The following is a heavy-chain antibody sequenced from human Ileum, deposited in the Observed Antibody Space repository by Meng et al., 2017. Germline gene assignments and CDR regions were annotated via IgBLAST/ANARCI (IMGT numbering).Heavy chain of an antibody. CDR1: GGSISSGGFY. J-gene: IGHJ4*02. CDR2: IYSSGST. D-gene: IGHD3-10*01. Sequence: VELQESGPRLVNPYKTLSLTCTVSGGSISSGGFYWSWIRQHPGKGLEWIGYIYSSGSTYYHPSLKSLVSISVDTSKNQFSLKLSSVTAADTAVYYCARGPGRGSGSGSFDYWGQGTLVTVSS. V-gene: IGHV4-31*01. CDR3: ARGPGRGSGSGSFDY.